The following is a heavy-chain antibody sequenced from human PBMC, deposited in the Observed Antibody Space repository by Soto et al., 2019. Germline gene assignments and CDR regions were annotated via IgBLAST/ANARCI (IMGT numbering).Heavy chain of an antibody. D-gene: IGHD1-26*01. CDR1: GFTFSNYA. CDR2: ISSNGGST. CDR3: ARGGAQFDY. J-gene: IGHJ4*02. V-gene: IGHV3-64*01. Sequence: EVQLVESGGGLVQPGASLRLSCAASGFTFSNYAMHWVRQAPGKGLEYVSTISSNGGSTYYANSVKGRFTISRDNSKNTLYLQMGSLRAEDVAVYYCARGGAQFDYWGQGTLVTVSS.